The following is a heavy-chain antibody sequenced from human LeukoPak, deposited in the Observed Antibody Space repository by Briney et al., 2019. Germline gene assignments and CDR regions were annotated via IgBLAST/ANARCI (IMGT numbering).Heavy chain of an antibody. V-gene: IGHV4-59*08. D-gene: IGHD3-3*01. CDR1: GGSISSYY. CDR3: ERHARLQRITIFGVAMPSYYMDV. Sequence: SETLSLTCTVSGGSISSYYWSWIRQPPGNGLEWIGYIYYSGSTNYNPSLKSRVTISVDTSRNQFSLKLSSVTAADPAVYYCERHARLQRITIFGVAMPSYYMDVWRKGTTLTVPS. CDR2: IYYSGST. J-gene: IGHJ6*03.